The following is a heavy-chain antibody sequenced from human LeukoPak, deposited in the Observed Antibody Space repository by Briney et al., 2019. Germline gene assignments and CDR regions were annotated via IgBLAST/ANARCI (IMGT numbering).Heavy chain of an antibody. CDR1: GGSISNNTDY. Sequence: SETLSLTCTVSGGSISNNTDYWGWFRQPPGKGLEWIGSIYYSGSSYYNPSLKSRVTISVGTSKNQFSLKLSSVTAADTAVYYCARLSRGTGFSRWFDPWGQGTLVTVSS. CDR3: ARLSRGTGFSRWFDP. CDR2: IYYSGSS. V-gene: IGHV4-39*01. J-gene: IGHJ5*02. D-gene: IGHD2-8*02.